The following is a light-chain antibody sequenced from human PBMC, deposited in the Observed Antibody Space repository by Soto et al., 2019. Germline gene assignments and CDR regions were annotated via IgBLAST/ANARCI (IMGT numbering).Light chain of an antibody. CDR3: QQYGTSPRT. Sequence: EILLTQSPGTLSLSPGERATLSCRASQSVSSNDLAWYQQKPGQPPRLLIYGASRRAAGIPDRFSGSGSGTDFTLTISRLEPEDFAVYSCQQYGTSPRTFGPG. J-gene: IGKJ5*01. CDR2: GAS. V-gene: IGKV3-20*01. CDR1: QSVSSND.